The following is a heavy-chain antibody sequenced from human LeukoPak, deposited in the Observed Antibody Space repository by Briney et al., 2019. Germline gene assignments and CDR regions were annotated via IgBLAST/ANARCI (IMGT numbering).Heavy chain of an antibody. Sequence: SLSLTSTVSGDSIRRGDSYWGWIRQPPGKGLEWNRFIYYSGSSYCNPSLKSGVTISVNTSKNQYSLRLSSVTAADTAVYYCARYSGTRGYYFDSWGQGTLVTVSS. CDR1: GDSIRRGDSY. CDR3: ARYSGTRGYYFDS. V-gene: IGHV4-30-4*01. CDR2: IYYSGSS. J-gene: IGHJ4*02. D-gene: IGHD1-26*01.